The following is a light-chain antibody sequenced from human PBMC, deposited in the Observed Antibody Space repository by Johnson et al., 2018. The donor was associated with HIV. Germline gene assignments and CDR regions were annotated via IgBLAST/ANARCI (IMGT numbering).Light chain of an antibody. CDR2: DNN. Sequence: QPVLTQPPSVSAAPGQKVTISCSGSNSNIGNNYVSWYQQLPGTAPKLLIYDNNKRPSGIPDRFSGSTSGTSATLGITGLQTGAEADSYCGTWDSLSATDVFGTGTKVTVL. CDR3: GTWDSLSATDV. J-gene: IGLJ1*01. CDR1: NSNIGNNY. V-gene: IGLV1-51*01.